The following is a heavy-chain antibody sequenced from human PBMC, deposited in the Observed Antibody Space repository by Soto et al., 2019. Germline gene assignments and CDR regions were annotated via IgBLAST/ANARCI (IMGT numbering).Heavy chain of an antibody. CDR1: GFTFSTYA. D-gene: IGHD6-13*01. CDR2: ISGSGGNT. J-gene: IGHJ4*02. V-gene: IGHV3-23*01. Sequence: GGSLRLSYAAAGFTFSTYAMHWVRQAPGKGLEWVAIISGSGGNTYYADSVKGRFTISRDNSKNTLYLQMNSLRAEDMAVYYCAKDQGSSWYEIDYWGQRTLVTVSS. CDR3: AKDQGSSWYEIDY.